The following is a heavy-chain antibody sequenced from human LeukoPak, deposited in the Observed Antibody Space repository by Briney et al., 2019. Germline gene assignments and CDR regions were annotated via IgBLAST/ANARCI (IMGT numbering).Heavy chain of an antibody. CDR2: INPSGGST. V-gene: IGHV1-46*01. J-gene: IGHJ4*02. CDR3: ARDRGPDYSNYALGY. D-gene: IGHD4-11*01. Sequence: ASVKVSCKASGYTFTSYCMHWVRQAPGQGLEWMGIINPSGGSTSYAQKFQGRVTMTRDTSTSTAYMELSSLRSEDTAVYYCARDRGPDYSNYALGYWGQGTLVTVSS. CDR1: GYTFTSYC.